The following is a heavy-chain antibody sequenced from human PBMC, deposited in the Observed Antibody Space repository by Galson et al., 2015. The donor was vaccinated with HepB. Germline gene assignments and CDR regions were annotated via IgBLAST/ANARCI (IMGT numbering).Heavy chain of an antibody. V-gene: IGHV3-33*01. D-gene: IGHD6-25*01. Sequence: SLRLSCAASGFLFSNYDVHWVRQAPGKGLEWVAVIWYDGSNQYYADSVKGRFTVSRDNSKNTLYLQVNTLRVEDTAVYFCARLSPTPSSGRPHFSDGWGLGTLVPVSP. CDR1: GFLFSNYD. CDR3: ARLSPTPSSGRPHFSDG. CDR2: IWYDGSNQ. J-gene: IGHJ4*02.